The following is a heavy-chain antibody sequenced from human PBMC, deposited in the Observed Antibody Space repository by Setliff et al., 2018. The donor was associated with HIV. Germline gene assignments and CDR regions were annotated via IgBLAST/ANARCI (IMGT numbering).Heavy chain of an antibody. CDR3: AKTTPSSIRYPYCYYMDV. CDR1: GFTFISYG. V-gene: IGHV3-23*01. J-gene: IGHJ6*03. CDR2: ISGSGSST. Sequence: GGSLRLSCAASGFTFISYGMSWVRQAPGKGLEWVSSISGSGSSTYYADSVKGRFTISRDNSKNTLYLQMDSLRAEDTAVYYCAKTTPSSIRYPYCYYMDVWGKGTTVTVSS. D-gene: IGHD6-13*01.